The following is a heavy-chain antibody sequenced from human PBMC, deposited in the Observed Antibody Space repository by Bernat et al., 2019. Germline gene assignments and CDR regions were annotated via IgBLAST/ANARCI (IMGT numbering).Heavy chain of an antibody. V-gene: IGHV3-23*01. D-gene: IGHD7-27*01. CDR3: TKDLHVPGDYWYFDL. J-gene: IGHJ2*01. CDR1: GFTFRTSD. Sequence: EVQLLESGGDLVQPGGSLRLSCAASGFTFRTSDMSWVRQAPGKGLEWVSGISSTDNTYYAHSMKGRFTISRDSSKNTLYLQMNGLRAEDTASYYCTKDLHVPGDYWYFDLWGRGTLVTVSS. CDR2: ISSTDNT.